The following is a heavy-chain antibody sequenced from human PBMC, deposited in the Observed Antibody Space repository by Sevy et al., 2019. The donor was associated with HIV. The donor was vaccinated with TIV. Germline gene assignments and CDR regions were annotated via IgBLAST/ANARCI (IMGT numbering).Heavy chain of an antibody. CDR1: GFTFTNYG. D-gene: IGHD6-19*01. Sequence: GGSLRLSCAASGFTFTNYGMHWVRQAPGKGLEWVSGISNSGANTYYADSVRGRFTVSRDNSKNTMYLQLNSVKAEDTAIYYCAKEWTLLSDWYGEFDYWGQGTLVTVSS. CDR3: AKEWTLLSDWYGEFDY. CDR2: ISNSGANT. J-gene: IGHJ4*02. V-gene: IGHV3-23*01.